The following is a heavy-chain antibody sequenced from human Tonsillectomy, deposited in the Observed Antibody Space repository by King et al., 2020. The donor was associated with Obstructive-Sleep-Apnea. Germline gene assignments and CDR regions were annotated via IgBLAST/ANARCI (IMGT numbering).Heavy chain of an antibody. Sequence: VQLVESGGNVVQAGRSLTLSCVASGFTFRSHAMHWVRQAPGKGLEWVAVLSYDGSNEYYADSVKGRITISRDNSKNTLYLQMNSLRSEDTAVYYCAREQWSAYYFDYWGQGTLVTVSS. V-gene: IGHV3-30*04. CDR2: LSYDGSNE. CDR3: AREQWSAYYFDY. J-gene: IGHJ4*02. D-gene: IGHD2-15*01. CDR1: GFTFRSHA.